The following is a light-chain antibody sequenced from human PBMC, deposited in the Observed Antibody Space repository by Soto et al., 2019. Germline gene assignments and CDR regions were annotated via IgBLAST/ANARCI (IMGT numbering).Light chain of an antibody. CDR1: SSNIGSNT. J-gene: IGLJ1*01. Sequence: QSVLAQPPSASGTPGQRDTISCSGSSSNIGSNTVNWYQQLPGTAPKHLIYSNNQRPSGVPDRFSGSKSGTSASLAISGLQSEDEADYYCAAWDDSLNGYVFGTGTKLTVL. CDR2: SNN. CDR3: AAWDDSLNGYV. V-gene: IGLV1-44*01.